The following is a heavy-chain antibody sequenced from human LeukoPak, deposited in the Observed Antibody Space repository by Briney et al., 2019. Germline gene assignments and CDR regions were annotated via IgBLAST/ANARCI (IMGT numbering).Heavy chain of an antibody. CDR3: ALDYGMFLDGMDV. CDR1: GGPLSGYY. CDR2: INHTGST. J-gene: IGHJ6*02. D-gene: IGHD4-17*01. Sequence: SETLSLTCVVYGGPLSGYYWNWIRQTPGKGLEWIGEINHTGSTNYNPSLRSRVTMSVDTAQKQLSLKLTSVTAADTAVYYCALDYGMFLDGMDVWGQGTTVTVSS. V-gene: IGHV4-34*01.